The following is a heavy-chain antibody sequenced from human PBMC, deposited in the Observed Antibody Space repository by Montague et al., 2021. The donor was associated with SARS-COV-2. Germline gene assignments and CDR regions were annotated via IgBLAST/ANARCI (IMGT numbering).Heavy chain of an antibody. Sequence: SETLSLTCTVSGGSISSFYWSWFRQPPGKGLEWIGYIPDSGSTNYNPSLTSRATMSVDTSKNQFSLKVNSVTAADTAVYYCARHYSATLPAVYWGQGTLVTVSS. V-gene: IGHV4-59*08. CDR2: IPDSGST. J-gene: IGHJ4*02. CDR1: GGSISSFY. D-gene: IGHD2-15*01. CDR3: ARHYSATLPAVY.